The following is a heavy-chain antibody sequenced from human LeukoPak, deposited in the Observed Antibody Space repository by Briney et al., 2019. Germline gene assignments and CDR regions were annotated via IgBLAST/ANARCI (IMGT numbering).Heavy chain of an antibody. Sequence: GSLRLSCAASGFTFSNAWMSWVRQPPGKGLGGIGSMSYRGTTYYNPSLKSRVTISVDTSKNQFSLKLSSVTAADTAMYYCARVRRDIVATIPPYFDYWGQGTLVTVSS. J-gene: IGHJ4*02. CDR2: MSYRGTT. CDR1: GFTFSNAW. V-gene: IGHV4-4*02. CDR3: ARVRRDIVATIPPYFDY. D-gene: IGHD5-12*01.